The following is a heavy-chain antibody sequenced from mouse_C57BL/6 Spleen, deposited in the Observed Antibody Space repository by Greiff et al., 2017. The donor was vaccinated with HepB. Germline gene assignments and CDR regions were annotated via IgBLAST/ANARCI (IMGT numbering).Heavy chain of an antibody. D-gene: IGHD2-5*01. CDR3: AREGGYYSNFYFDV. CDR1: GFTFSDYY. J-gene: IGHJ1*03. V-gene: IGHV5-16*01. CDR2: INYDGSRT. Sequence: EVQGGESEGGLVQPGSSMKLSCTASGFTFSDYYMAWVRQVPEKGLEWVANINYDGSRTYYLDSLKSRFIISRDNAKNMLYLQMSSLKSEDTATYYCAREGGYYSNFYFDVWGTGTTVTVSS.